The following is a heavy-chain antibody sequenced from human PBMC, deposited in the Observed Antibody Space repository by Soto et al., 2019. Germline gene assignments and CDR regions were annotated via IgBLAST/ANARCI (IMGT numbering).Heavy chain of an antibody. D-gene: IGHD6-6*01. J-gene: IGHJ6*02. CDR2: IYPGDSDT. CDR1: GYSFASYW. CDR3: ARTRSFTLGFYYDGMDV. V-gene: IGHV5-51*01. Sequence: GESLKISCRGSGYSFASYWIGWVRQMPGKDLEWMGIIYPGDSDTRYSPSFQGQVTISADKSLRTAYLQWTSLKASDTALYYCARTRSFTLGFYYDGMDVWGQGTTVTVSS.